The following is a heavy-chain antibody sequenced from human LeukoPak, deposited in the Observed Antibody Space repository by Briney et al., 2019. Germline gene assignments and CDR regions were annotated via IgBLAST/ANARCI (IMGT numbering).Heavy chain of an antibody. CDR2: INPSGGST. Sequence: ASVKVSCKASGYTFTSYYMHWVRQAPGQGLEWMGIINPSGGSTSYAQKFQGRVTMTRDTSTSTVYMELSSLRSEDTAVYYCVKDLNSGTDSRFWGQGTLVTVSS. V-gene: IGHV1-46*01. CDR1: GYTFTSYY. D-gene: IGHD1-1*01. CDR3: VKDLNSGTDSRF. J-gene: IGHJ4*02.